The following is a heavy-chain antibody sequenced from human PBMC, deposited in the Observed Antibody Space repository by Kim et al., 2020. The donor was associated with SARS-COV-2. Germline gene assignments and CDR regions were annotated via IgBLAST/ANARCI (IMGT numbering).Heavy chain of an antibody. Sequence: GGSLRLSCAASGFAFSGYGMHWVRQAPGKGLDWVTLISYDGNNKYYADSVKGRFTVSRDSSKNTLYLQMNSLRAEDTAIYYCVRGGYYYLDDDWGQGTLVTVSS. J-gene: IGHJ4*02. V-gene: IGHV3-30*03. CDR2: ISYDGNNK. CDR1: GFAFSGYG. D-gene: IGHD3-22*01. CDR3: VRGGYYYLDDD.